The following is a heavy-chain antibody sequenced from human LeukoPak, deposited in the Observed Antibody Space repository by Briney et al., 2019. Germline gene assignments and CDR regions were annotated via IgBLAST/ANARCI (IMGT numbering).Heavy chain of an antibody. CDR1: GFTVSSNY. J-gene: IGHJ5*02. V-gene: IGHV3-53*01. Sequence: RGSLRLSCAASGFTVSSNYMSWVRQAPGKGLEWVSVIYSDGGTYYADSVKGRFSISRDNAKNTLYLQMNSLRAEDTAVYYCARDVPHNWFDTWGQGTLVTVSS. CDR3: ARDVPHNWFDT. CDR2: IYSDGGT.